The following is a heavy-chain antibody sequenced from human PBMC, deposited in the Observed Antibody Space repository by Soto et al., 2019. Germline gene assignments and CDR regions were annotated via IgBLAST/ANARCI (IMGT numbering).Heavy chain of an antibody. J-gene: IGHJ5*02. V-gene: IGHV2-5*02. D-gene: IGHD6-19*01. CDR3: AHSMVAGTSINWFDP. CDR2: IYWDDDK. Sequence: QITLKESGPTLVKPTQTLTLTCTFSGFSLSTSGVGVGWIRQPPGKALEWLALIYWDDDKRYSPSLKSRLTITKDTSKNQVVLTMTTMDPVDTATYYCAHSMVAGTSINWFDPWGQGTLVTVSS. CDR1: GFSLSTSGVG.